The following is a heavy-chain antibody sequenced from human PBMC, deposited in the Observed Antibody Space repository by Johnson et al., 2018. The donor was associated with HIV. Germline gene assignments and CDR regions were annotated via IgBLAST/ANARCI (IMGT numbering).Heavy chain of an antibody. CDR3: ARAVGAGGI. Sequence: VQLVESGGGLVQPGGSLRLSCAASGFTFSSYAMSWVRQAPGKGLEWVSGINWNGASTGYADSVKGRFTVSRDNANNSLYLQMNSLRAEDTAVYYCARAVGAGGIWGQGTMVTVSS. D-gene: IGHD1-26*01. CDR2: INWNGAST. V-gene: IGHV3-20*04. J-gene: IGHJ3*02. CDR1: GFTFSSYA.